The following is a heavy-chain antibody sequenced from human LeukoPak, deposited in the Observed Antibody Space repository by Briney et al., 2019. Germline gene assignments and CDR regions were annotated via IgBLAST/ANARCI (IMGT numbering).Heavy chain of an antibody. D-gene: IGHD3-3*01. J-gene: IGHJ6*02. CDR1: GFTFSSYA. Sequence: GGSLRLSCAASGFTFSSYAMSWVRQAPGKGLEWVSAISGSGGSTYYADSVKGRFTISRDNSKNTLYLQMNSLRVEDTAVYYCAKDAFYDFWSDTLYYYYGMDVWGQGTTVTVSS. CDR3: AKDAFYDFWSDTLYYYYGMDV. CDR2: ISGSGGST. V-gene: IGHV3-23*01.